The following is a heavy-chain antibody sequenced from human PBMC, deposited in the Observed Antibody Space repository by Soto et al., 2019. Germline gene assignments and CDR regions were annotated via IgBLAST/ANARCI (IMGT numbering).Heavy chain of an antibody. D-gene: IGHD2-15*01. J-gene: IGHJ2*01. V-gene: IGHV4-39*01. CDR1: GGSFSSNSHF. Sequence: QLQESGPGLAQPSETLSLTCTVSGGSFSSNSHFWAWIRQPPGKGVEWIGSTYFGVNSPSNPYLESRVTLSVETSKNQFSLKVNSVTAADTAIYYCARSETGCNPRLYFDLWGRGTLVTVSS. CDR3: ARSETGCNPRLYFDL. CDR2: TYFGVNS.